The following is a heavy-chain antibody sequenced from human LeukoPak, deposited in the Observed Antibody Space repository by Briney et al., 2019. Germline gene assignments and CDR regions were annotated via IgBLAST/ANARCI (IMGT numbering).Heavy chain of an antibody. V-gene: IGHV1-18*04. CDR2: ISTYNGNT. J-gene: IGHJ3*02. Sequence: ASVKVSCKASGYTFTSYYMHWVRQAPGQGLEWMGWISTYNGNTNYTQKVQDRVTMTTDTSTSTAYMALRSLRSDDTAVYYCARDPGNNWKGCDMWGQGTMVTVSS. CDR3: ARDPGNNWKGCDM. D-gene: IGHD1-1*01. CDR1: GYTFTSYY.